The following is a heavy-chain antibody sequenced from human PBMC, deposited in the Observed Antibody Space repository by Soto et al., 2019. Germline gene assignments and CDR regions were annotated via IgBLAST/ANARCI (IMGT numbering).Heavy chain of an antibody. CDR1: GGSISSGGYS. J-gene: IGHJ4*02. V-gene: IGHV4-30-2*01. CDR2: MYHSGST. Sequence: QLQLQESGSGLVKPSQTLSLTCAVSGGSISSGGYSWSWIRQPPGKGLEWIGYMYHSGSTYYNPSLKSRVTNSIDRSKNRFSLKLGSVTAADAAVYYCARVTDYWGQGILVTVSS. CDR3: ARVTDY.